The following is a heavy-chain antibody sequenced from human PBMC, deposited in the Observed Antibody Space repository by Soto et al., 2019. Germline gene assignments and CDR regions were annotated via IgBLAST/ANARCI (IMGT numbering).Heavy chain of an antibody. J-gene: IGHJ4*02. V-gene: IGHV3-23*01. Sequence: PVGSLRLSCAASGFTFSSYAMNWVRQAPGKGLEWVSGINNSGGSTYYADSVKGRFTISRDNSKNTLYLQMNSLRAEDTAVYYCAKGISSSSTIDYWGQGTLVTVSS. D-gene: IGHD2-2*01. CDR1: GFTFSSYA. CDR2: INNSGGST. CDR3: AKGISSSSTIDY.